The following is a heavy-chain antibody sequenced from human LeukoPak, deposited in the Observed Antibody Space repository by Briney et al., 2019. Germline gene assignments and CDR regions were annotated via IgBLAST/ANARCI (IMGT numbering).Heavy chain of an antibody. CDR3: ARGQWLPIDAFDI. CDR2: ISSRSSYI. J-gene: IGHJ3*02. CDR1: GFTFSRYS. V-gene: IGHV3-21*06. D-gene: IGHD6-19*01. Sequence: GGSLRLSCAASGFTFSRYSMHWVRQAPGKGLDWVSSISSRSSYIYYEDSMRGRFTVSRDNAKNSLYLQMHSLRAEDTAVYYCARGQWLPIDAFDIWGQGTMVTVSS.